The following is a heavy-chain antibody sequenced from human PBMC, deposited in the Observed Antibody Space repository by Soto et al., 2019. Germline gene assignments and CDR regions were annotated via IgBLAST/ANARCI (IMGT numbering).Heavy chain of an antibody. V-gene: IGHV1-69*13. CDR2: IIPIFGTA. J-gene: IGHJ3*02. CDR3: AREIRAYYYDSSGHRGDAFDI. Sequence: GASVKVSCTASGGTFSSYAISGVRQSPGQGLEWMGGIIPIFGTANYAQKFQGRVTITADESTSTAYMELSSLRSEDTAVYYCAREIRAYYYDSSGHRGDAFDIWGQGTMVTVSS. CDR1: GGTFSSYA. D-gene: IGHD3-22*01.